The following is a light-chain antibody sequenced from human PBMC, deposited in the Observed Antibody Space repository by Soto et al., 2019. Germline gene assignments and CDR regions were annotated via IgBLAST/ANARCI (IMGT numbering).Light chain of an antibody. Sequence: EIVMTQSQATLSVSPGETATLSCRASQSVSYNLAWYQQKPGQGPRLLIYGAFTRATGIPARFSGSGSGTEFTLTISSLQSEDFAVYYCQQYKNWPPLTFGGGTKVEIK. CDR1: QSVSYN. V-gene: IGKV3-15*01. CDR2: GAF. CDR3: QQYKNWPPLT. J-gene: IGKJ4*01.